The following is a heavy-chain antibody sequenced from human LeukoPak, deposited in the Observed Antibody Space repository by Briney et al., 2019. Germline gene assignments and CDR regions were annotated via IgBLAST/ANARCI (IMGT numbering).Heavy chain of an antibody. Sequence: GGSLRLSCAASGFTFSSYWMHWVRQAPGKGLVWVSRINSDGSSTSYADSVKGRLTISRDNAKNTLSLQMNSLRAEDTAVYYCARSPGYCSGGSCIYFDYWGQGTLVTVPS. D-gene: IGHD2-15*01. J-gene: IGHJ4*02. CDR1: GFTFSSYW. CDR2: INSDGSST. CDR3: ARSPGYCSGGSCIYFDY. V-gene: IGHV3-74*01.